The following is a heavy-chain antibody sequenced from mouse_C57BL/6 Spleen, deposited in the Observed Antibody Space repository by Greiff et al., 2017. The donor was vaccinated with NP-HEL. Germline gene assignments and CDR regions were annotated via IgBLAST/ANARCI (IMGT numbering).Heavy chain of an antibody. Sequence: VQLQQSGAELVRPGASVTLSCKASGYTFTDYEMHWVKQTPVHGLEWIGAIDPETGGTAYNQKFKGKAILTADKSSSTAYMELRSLTSEDSAVYYCTRELGPRGFAYWGQGTLVTVSA. CDR2: IDPETGGT. J-gene: IGHJ3*01. V-gene: IGHV1-15*01. D-gene: IGHD4-1*01. CDR3: TRELGPRGFAY. CDR1: GYTFTDYE.